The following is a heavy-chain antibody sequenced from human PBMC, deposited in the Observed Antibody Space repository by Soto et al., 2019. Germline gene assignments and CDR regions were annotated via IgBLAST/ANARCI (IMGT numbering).Heavy chain of an antibody. V-gene: IGHV1-69*04. J-gene: IGHJ3*02. CDR2: IIPILGIA. Sequence: ASVKVSCKASGGTFSSYTISWVRQAPGQGIEWMGRIIPILGIANYAQKFQGRVTITADKSTSTAYMELSSLRSEDTAVYYCARDRGYCSSTSCEPTDAFDIWGQGTMVTVSS. D-gene: IGHD2-2*01. CDR3: ARDRGYCSSTSCEPTDAFDI. CDR1: GGTFSSYT.